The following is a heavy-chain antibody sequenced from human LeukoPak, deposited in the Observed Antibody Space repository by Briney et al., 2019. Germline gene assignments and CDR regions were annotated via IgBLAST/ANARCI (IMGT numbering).Heavy chain of an antibody. CDR2: IRGDSETI. D-gene: IGHD1-20*01. CDR3: ARDYNWVFDY. Sequence: GGSLRLSCAASGFIFSNEPMNWVRQAPGKGLEWVAHIRGDSETIVYADSVKGRFSISRDNAKNSLSLQMNSLRAEDTAVYYCARDYNWVFDYWGQGALVTVSS. V-gene: IGHV3-48*01. CDR1: GFIFSNEP. J-gene: IGHJ4*02.